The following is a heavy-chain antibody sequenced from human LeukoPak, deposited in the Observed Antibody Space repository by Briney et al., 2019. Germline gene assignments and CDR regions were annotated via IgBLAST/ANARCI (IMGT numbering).Heavy chain of an antibody. V-gene: IGHV4-30-4*01. J-gene: IGHJ4*02. CDR1: GGSISSGDYY. D-gene: IGHD5-18*01. CDR2: IYYSGST. Sequence: SQTLSLTCTVSGGSISSGDYYWSWIRQPPGKGLEWIGYIYYSGSTYYNPSLKSRVTISVDTSKNQFPLKLSSVTAADTAVYYCARSAGYSYGYSFDYWGQGTLVTVSS. CDR3: ARSAGYSYGYSFDY.